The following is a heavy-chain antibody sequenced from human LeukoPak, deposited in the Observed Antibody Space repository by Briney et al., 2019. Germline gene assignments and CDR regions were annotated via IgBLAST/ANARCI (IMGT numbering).Heavy chain of an antibody. J-gene: IGHJ3*02. D-gene: IGHD1-26*01. CDR1: GFTFSRYS. CDR2: ISSSSTYI. CDR3: ARSLGSYAYTDAFDI. V-gene: IGHV3-21*01. Sequence: GGSLRLSCAASGFTFSRYSMTWVRQAPGKGLEWVSSISSSSTYIYYADSVRGRFTISRDNAKNSLYLQMNSLRAEDTAVYYCARSLGSYAYTDAFDIWGQGTMVTVSS.